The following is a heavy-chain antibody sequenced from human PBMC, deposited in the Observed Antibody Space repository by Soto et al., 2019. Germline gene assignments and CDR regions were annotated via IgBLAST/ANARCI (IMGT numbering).Heavy chain of an antibody. J-gene: IGHJ4*02. V-gene: IGHV3-15*01. Sequence: EVQLVESGGGLVEPGGSLRLSCAASGFTFSNAWMSWVRQAPGKGLEWVGRIQTKTDGGTTDYAAPVKGRFTISRDDSKSTLYLQMNSLKIEDTAVYYCTPGMVDYWGQGTLVTVSS. CDR2: IQTKTDGGTT. D-gene: IGHD2-8*01. CDR1: GFTFSNAW. CDR3: TPGMVDY.